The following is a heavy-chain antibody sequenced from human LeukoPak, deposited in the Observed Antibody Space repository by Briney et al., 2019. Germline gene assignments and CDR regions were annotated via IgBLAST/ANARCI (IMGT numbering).Heavy chain of an antibody. CDR3: ARGEKDAFDI. V-gene: IGHV3-21*01. CDR1: GFTFSSYS. CDR2: ISSSSGYI. Sequence: GGPLRLSCAASGFTFSSYSMNWVRQVPGKGLEWVSSISSSSGYIYYADSVKGRFTISRDNAKNSLYLQMNSLRAEDTAVYYCARGEKDAFDIWGQGTMVTVSS. J-gene: IGHJ3*02.